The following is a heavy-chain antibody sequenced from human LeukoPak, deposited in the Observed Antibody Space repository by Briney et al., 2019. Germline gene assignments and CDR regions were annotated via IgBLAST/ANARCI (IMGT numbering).Heavy chain of an antibody. D-gene: IGHD5-12*01. J-gene: IGHJ5*02. CDR1: GFIFNNYG. CDR3: AKGGSGYFLDL. Sequence: GGSLRLSCAASGFIFNNYGLIWVRQAPGKGLQWVSAISNDGCGITYADFVKGRFTISRDNSKNTLFLQMNSLRAEDTALYYCAKGGSGYFLDLWGQGTLVTVSS. V-gene: IGHV3-23*01. CDR2: ISNDGCGI.